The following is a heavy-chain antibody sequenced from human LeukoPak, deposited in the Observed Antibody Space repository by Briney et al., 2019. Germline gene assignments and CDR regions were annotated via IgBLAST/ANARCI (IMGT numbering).Heavy chain of an antibody. V-gene: IGHV1-8*01. Sequence: ASVKVSCKASGYTFTSYDINWVRQATGQGLEWMGCMNPNSGNTGYAQKFQGRVTMTRNTSISTAYMELSSLRSEDTAVYYCARGGGGCYYGSGAPDYWGQGTLVTVSS. CDR2: MNPNSGNT. D-gene: IGHD3-10*01. CDR1: GYTFTSYD. J-gene: IGHJ4*02. CDR3: ARGGGGCYYGSGAPDY.